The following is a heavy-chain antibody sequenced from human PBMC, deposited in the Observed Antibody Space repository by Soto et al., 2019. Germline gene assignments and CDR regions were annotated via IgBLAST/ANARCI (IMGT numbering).Heavy chain of an antibody. CDR1: GFTFSSYA. D-gene: IGHD3-3*01. CDR3: ARDRGYDFWSGYYYYYGMDF. J-gene: IGHJ6*02. Sequence: GGSLRLSCAASGFTFSSYAMHWVRQAPGKGLEWVAVISYDGSNKYYADSVKGRFTISRDNSKNTLYLQMNSLRAEDTAVYYCARDRGYDFWSGYYYYYGMDFWGQGTTVTVSS. CDR2: ISYDGSNK. V-gene: IGHV3-30-3*01.